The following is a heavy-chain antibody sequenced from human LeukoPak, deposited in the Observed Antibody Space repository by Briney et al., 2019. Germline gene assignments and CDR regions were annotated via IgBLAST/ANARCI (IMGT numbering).Heavy chain of an antibody. CDR3: ARGHIDIVVVPALRFDP. V-gene: IGHV4-34*01. J-gene: IGHJ5*02. Sequence: SQTLSLTCAVYGGSFSGYYWSWIRQPPGKGLEWIGEINHSGSTNYNPSLKSRATISVDTSKNQFSLKLSSVTAADTAVYYCARGHIDIVVVPALRFDPWGQGTLVTVSS. CDR1: GGSFSGYY. D-gene: IGHD2-2*01. CDR2: INHSGST.